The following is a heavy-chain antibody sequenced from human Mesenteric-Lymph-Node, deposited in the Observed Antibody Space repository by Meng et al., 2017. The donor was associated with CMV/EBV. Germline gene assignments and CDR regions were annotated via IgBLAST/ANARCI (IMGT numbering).Heavy chain of an antibody. J-gene: IGHJ4*02. CDR1: GYPFNTYS. V-gene: IGHV1-18*01. Sequence: SVKVSCKTSGYPFNTYSVIWVRQAPGQGLEWLAWIRTFNGDTRYAQKVQGRVTVTTDTSMDTAYMEMRSLRSDDTAIYFCARGEGNHYFDYWGQGTLVTVSS. CDR2: IRTFNGDT. CDR3: ARGEGNHYFDY.